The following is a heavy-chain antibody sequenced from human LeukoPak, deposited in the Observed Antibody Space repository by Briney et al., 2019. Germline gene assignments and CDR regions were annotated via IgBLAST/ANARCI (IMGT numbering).Heavy chain of an antibody. CDR1: GYTFITYY. CDR2: INPSGGGT. J-gene: IGHJ4*02. V-gene: IGHV1-46*01. D-gene: IGHD3-22*01. Sequence: ASVKVSCKASGYTFITYYIYWVRQAPGQGLECVGIINPSGGGTNYAQKFQGRVTVTMDMSTTTVYMELSSLTSEDTAVYYCARGAPPTYSDSRGYLDYWGQGTQVTVSS. CDR3: ARGAPPTYSDSRGYLDY.